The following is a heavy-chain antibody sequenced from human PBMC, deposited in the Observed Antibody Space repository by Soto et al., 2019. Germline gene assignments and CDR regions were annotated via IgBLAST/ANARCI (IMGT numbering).Heavy chain of an antibody. CDR3: ATAYSDLLQPGNYYYGMDV. V-gene: IGHV1-3*01. Sequence: ASLKGSCKGSGYTMTVDAVGWVRKTKRQRLEWMGWINAGNGNTKYSQKFQGRVTITRDTSASTAYMELSSLRSEDTAVYYCATAYSDLLQPGNYYYGMDVWGQGTTVTVSS. CDR1: GYTMTVDA. J-gene: IGHJ6*02. D-gene: IGHD1-26*01. CDR2: INAGNGNT.